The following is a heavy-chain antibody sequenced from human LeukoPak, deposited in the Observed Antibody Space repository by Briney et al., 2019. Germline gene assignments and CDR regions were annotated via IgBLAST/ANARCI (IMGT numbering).Heavy chain of an antibody. CDR3: AKDTSSGRSTADY. D-gene: IGHD6-19*01. Sequence: PGRSLRLSCAASGFTFSSYGMHWVRQAPGKGLEWVAVIWYDGSNKYYADSVKGRFTISRDNSKNTLYLQMNSLRAEDTAAYYCAKDTSSGRSTADYWGQGTLVTVSS. CDR2: IWYDGSNK. V-gene: IGHV3-33*06. CDR1: GFTFSSYG. J-gene: IGHJ4*02.